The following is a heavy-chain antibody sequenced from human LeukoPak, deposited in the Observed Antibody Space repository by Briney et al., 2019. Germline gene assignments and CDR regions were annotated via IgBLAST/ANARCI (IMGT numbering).Heavy chain of an antibody. J-gene: IGHJ4*02. CDR1: GYSISSGHY. CDR2: MYHSGST. V-gene: IGHV4-38-2*02. Sequence: SETLSLTCTVSGYSISSGHYWGWIRQPPGKGLEWIGSMYHSGSTNYNPPLKSRVTIPVDTSKNQFSLKLSSVTAADTAVYYCARGVGAARDTSNDYWGQGTLVTVSS. CDR3: ARGVGAARDTSNDY. D-gene: IGHD2-15*01.